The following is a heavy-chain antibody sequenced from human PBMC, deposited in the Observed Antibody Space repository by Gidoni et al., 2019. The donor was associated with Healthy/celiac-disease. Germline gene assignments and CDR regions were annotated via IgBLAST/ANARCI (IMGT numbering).Heavy chain of an antibody. CDR2: INHSGST. J-gene: IGHJ5*02. D-gene: IGHD6-13*01. Sequence: QVQLQQWGAGLLKPSETLSLTCAVYGGSFSGYYWSWIRQPPGKGLEWIGEINHSGSTNYNPSLKSRVTISVDTSKNQFSLKLSSVTAADTAVYYCARRLIAAAGLNWFDPWGQGTLVTVSS. CDR1: GGSFSGYY. CDR3: ARRLIAAAGLNWFDP. V-gene: IGHV4-34*01.